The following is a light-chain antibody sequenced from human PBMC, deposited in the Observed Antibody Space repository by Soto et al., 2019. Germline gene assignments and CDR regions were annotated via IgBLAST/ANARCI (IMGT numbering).Light chain of an antibody. J-gene: IGKJ4*01. CDR1: QSISSN. CDR2: GAS. CDR3: QQYDNWPPLT. Sequence: EKVMTQSPATLSVSPGERATLSCRASQSISSNLAWYQQKPGQAPRLLIYGASTRATGIPARFSGSGSGTEFTLTIASLQSEDFAVYYCQQYDNWPPLTFGGGTKVAI. V-gene: IGKV3-15*01.